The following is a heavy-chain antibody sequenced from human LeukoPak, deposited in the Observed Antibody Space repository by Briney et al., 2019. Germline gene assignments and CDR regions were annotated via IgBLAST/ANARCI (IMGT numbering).Heavy chain of an antibody. CDR1: GGSFSSHH. D-gene: IGHD3-10*01. J-gene: IGHJ4*02. CDR3: ARGPEGSGSYMCDY. V-gene: IGHV4-59*11. CDR2: INYSGTT. Sequence: PSETLSLTCTVSGGSFSSHHWSWIRQPPGKGLEWIGYINYSGTTKYNPSLKSRVIMSVDTSKTQFSLRLTSVTAADTAVYYCARGPEGSGSYMCDYWGQGTRVTVSS.